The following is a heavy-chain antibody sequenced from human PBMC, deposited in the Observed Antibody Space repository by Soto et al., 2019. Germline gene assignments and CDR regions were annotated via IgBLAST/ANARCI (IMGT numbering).Heavy chain of an antibody. Sequence: GGSLRLSCAASGFTFSSYGMHWVRQAPGKGLEWVAVISYDGSNKYYADSVKGRFTISRDNSKNTLYLQMNSLRAEDTAVYYCAKDSYSSPGGYWGQGTLVTVS. V-gene: IGHV3-30*18. CDR2: ISYDGSNK. D-gene: IGHD6-13*01. J-gene: IGHJ4*02. CDR1: GFTFSSYG. CDR3: AKDSYSSPGGY.